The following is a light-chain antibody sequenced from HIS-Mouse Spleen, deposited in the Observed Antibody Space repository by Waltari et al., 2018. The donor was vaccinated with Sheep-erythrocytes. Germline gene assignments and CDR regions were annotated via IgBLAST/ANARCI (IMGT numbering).Light chain of an antibody. J-gene: IGLJ1*01. Sequence: QSALTQPRSVSGSPGQSVTISCIGTSSDVVGYNYVSWYQQHPGKAPKLMIYDVSKRPSGVPDRFSGSKSGNTASLTISGLQAEDEADYYCCSYAGSYNHVFATGTKVTVL. CDR2: DVS. V-gene: IGLV2-11*01. CDR1: SSDVVGYNY. CDR3: CSYAGSYNHV.